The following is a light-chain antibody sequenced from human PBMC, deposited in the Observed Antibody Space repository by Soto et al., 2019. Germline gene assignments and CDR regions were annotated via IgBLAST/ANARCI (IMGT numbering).Light chain of an antibody. CDR3: HQRSNWPPFT. V-gene: IGKV3D-20*02. Sequence: EIVLTQSPGTLSLSPGERVTLSCRASQSVSRSFLAWYQQKPGQAPRLLIYGTSSRATGIPDRFRGSGSGTDFTLTISRLEPEDFAVYYCHQRSNWPPFTFGGGTKVDIK. CDR2: GTS. J-gene: IGKJ4*01. CDR1: QSVSRSF.